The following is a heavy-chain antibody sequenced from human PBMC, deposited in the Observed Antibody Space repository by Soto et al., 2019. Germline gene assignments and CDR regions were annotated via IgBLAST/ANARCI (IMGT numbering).Heavy chain of an antibody. D-gene: IGHD6-19*01. CDR2: ISGSGGST. Sequence: GGSLRLSCAASGFTFSSYAMSWVRQAPGKGLEWVSAISGSGGSTYYADSVKGRFTISRDNSKNTLYLQMNSLRAEDTAVYYCARGPSGLDPYYYYYGMDVWGQGTTVTVSS. CDR3: ARGPSGLDPYYYYYGMDV. CDR1: GFTFSSYA. J-gene: IGHJ6*02. V-gene: IGHV3-23*01.